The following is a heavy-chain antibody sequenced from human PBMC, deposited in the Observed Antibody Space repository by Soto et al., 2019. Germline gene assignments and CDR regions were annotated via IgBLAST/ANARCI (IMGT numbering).Heavy chain of an antibody. CDR2: IYYSGST. V-gene: IGHV4-31*03. CDR1: GGSISSGGYY. Sequence: SETLSLTCTVSGGSISSGGYYWSWIRQHPGKGLEWIGYIYYSGSTYYNPSLKSRVTISVDTSKNQFSLKLSSVTAADTAVYYCARANVGDIVVVPAAEAFDYWGQGTLVTVSS. CDR3: ARANVGDIVVVPAAEAFDY. D-gene: IGHD2-2*01. J-gene: IGHJ4*02.